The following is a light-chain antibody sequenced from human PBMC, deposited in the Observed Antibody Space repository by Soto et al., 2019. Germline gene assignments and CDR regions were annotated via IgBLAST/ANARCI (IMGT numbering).Light chain of an antibody. V-gene: IGKV3-15*01. CDR2: RAS. J-gene: IGKJ1*01. CDR3: QHYNNWPPWT. Sequence: ETVMTQSPATLSLSPGERATLSCRASQSFSSNLAWYQQKPGQAPRLLIYRASTRATGIPARFSGSGSGTEFTLTISSLQSEDFAVYYCQHYNNWPPWTFGQGTKVEVK. CDR1: QSFSSN.